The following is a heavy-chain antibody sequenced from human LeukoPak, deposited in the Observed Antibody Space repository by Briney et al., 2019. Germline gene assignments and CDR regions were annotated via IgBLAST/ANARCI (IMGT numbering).Heavy chain of an antibody. CDR2: IIPIFGTA. J-gene: IGHJ6*02. CDR1: GGTFSSYA. Sequence: EASVKDSCKASGGTFSSYAISWVRQAPGQGLEWMGGIIPIFGTANYAQKFQGRVTITADESTSTAYMELSSLRSEDTAVYYCAREGGDYVGYYYYGMDVWGQGTTVTVSS. D-gene: IGHD4-17*01. CDR3: AREGGDYVGYYYYGMDV. V-gene: IGHV1-69*13.